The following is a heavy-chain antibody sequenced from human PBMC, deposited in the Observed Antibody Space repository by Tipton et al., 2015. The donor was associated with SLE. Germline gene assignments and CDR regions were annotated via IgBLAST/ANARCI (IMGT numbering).Heavy chain of an antibody. CDR1: GGSFSGYY. Sequence: TLSLTCAVYGGSFSGYYWSWIRQPPGKGLEWFGEINHSGSTNYNPSLKSRVTISVDTSKNQFSLKLSSVTAADTAVYYCARDGSVGKGDAFDIWGQGTMVTVSS. CDR2: INHSGST. V-gene: IGHV4-34*01. D-gene: IGHD4-23*01. J-gene: IGHJ3*02. CDR3: ARDGSVGKGDAFDI.